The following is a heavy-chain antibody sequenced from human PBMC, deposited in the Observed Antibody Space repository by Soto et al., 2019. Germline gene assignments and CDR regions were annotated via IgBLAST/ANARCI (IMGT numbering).Heavy chain of an antibody. D-gene: IGHD5-18*01. CDR3: ARGYLDTAMASGFDY. J-gene: IGHJ4*02. CDR1: GGTFSSYA. Sequence: QVQLVQSGAEVKKPGSSVKVSCKASGGTFSSYAISWVRQAPGQGVEWLGGIIPIFGTANYAQKFQGRVTITADEFTSTAYMELSSLRSEDTAVYYCARGYLDTAMASGFDYWGQGTLVTVSS. CDR2: IIPIFGTA. V-gene: IGHV1-69*01.